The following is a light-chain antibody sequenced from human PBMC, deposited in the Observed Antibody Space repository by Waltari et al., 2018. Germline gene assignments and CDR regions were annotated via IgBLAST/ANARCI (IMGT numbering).Light chain of an antibody. CDR3: HQYYATPWT. V-gene: IGKV4-1*01. CDR1: QSVLYSPNSKNY. Sequence: DIVMTQSRDSLAVSLGERATINCKSSQSVLYSPNSKNYLAWYQQKPGQPPKLLIYWASTRESGVPDRFSGSGSGTDFTLTISSLQAEDVAVYYCHQYYATPWTFGQGTKLEIK. J-gene: IGKJ1*01. CDR2: WAS.